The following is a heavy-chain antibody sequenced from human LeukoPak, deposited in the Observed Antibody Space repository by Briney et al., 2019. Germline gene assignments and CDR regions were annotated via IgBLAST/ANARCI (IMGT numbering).Heavy chain of an antibody. CDR3: ARSLKYHNWFDP. D-gene: IGHD2-2*02. J-gene: IGHJ5*02. CDR2: IYYSGST. Sequence: SETLSLTCTVYGGSISSSSYYWGWIRQPPGKGLEWIGSIYYSGSTCYNPSLKSRVTISVDTSKNQFSLKLSSVTAADTAVYYCARSLKYHNWFDPWGQGTLVTVSS. V-gene: IGHV4-39*01. CDR1: GGSISSSSYY.